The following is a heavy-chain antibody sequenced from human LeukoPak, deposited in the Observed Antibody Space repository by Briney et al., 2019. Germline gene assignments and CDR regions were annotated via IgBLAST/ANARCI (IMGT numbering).Heavy chain of an antibody. D-gene: IGHD6-13*01. J-gene: IGHJ4*02. CDR3: ARDREVFRAAAGGQYYFDY. Sequence: SETLSLTCAVSGGSLSGGSYYWGWSRPPAGKGLEWVVCIYTSGSTNYNPSLKSRGTISVDTSTNQFSLQLSSVTAAATAVYYCARDREVFRAAAGGQYYFDYWGQGTLVTVSS. CDR2: IYTSGST. V-gene: IGHV4-61*02. CDR1: GGSLSGGSYY.